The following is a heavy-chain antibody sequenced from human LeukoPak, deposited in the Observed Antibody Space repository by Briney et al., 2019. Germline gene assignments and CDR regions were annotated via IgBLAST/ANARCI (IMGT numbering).Heavy chain of an antibody. CDR2: TGGSGDSR. CDR3: AKTRYNWKSPDAFDV. CDR1: GYSFANFA. J-gene: IGHJ3*01. V-gene: IGHV3-23*01. Sequence: GGSLRLSCAASGYSFANFAMSWVRQAPGKGLEWVSGTGGSGDSRFYADSVAGRFAISSDISKNTVYLQMMSLTAEDTAIYYCAKTRYNWKSPDAFDVWGQGTMVNVSA. D-gene: IGHD1-1*01.